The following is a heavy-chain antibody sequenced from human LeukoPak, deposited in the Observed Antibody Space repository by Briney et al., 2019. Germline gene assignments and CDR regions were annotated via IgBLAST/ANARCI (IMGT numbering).Heavy chain of an antibody. D-gene: IGHD1-14*01. CDR3: AREPFNY. Sequence: SETLSLTCAVYGGSFSGYYWSWIRQPPGKGLEWIGENNHSGSTNYNPSLKSRVTISVDTSKNQFSLKLSSVTAADTAVYYCAREPFNYWGQGTLVTVSS. V-gene: IGHV4-34*01. J-gene: IGHJ4*02. CDR2: NNHSGST. CDR1: GGSFSGYY.